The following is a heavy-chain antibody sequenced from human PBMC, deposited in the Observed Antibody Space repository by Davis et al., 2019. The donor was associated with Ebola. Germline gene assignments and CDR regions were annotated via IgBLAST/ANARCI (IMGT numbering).Heavy chain of an antibody. CDR2: INGAGRRT. J-gene: IGHJ6*04. D-gene: IGHD4-17*01. CDR3: ARAFGGTVTTSPGMDV. Sequence: GESLKISCAAPGFTFSSHWMHSVRQVQGTGLVWGSRINGAGRRTTYADSVKGRFTISRDNAKNTLYLQMNSLRAEDTAVYYCARAFGGTVTTSPGMDVWGKGTTVTVSS. CDR1: GFTFSSHW. V-gene: IGHV3-74*01.